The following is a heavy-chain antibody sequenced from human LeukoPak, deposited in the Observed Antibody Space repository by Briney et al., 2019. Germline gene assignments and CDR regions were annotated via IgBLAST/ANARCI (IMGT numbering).Heavy chain of an antibody. J-gene: IGHJ6*03. CDR3: ARNIAVAGRGDYIDV. CDR2: KYYSGST. D-gene: IGHD6-19*01. V-gene: IGHV4-39*01. CDR1: GGSISSSRYY. Sequence: SETLSLTCTVSGGSISSSRYYGGWIRQPPGKGLEWIGSKYYSGSTYDNPSLKNRVIISVDTSKNPFSLKLSSVTAADTAVYYCARNIAVAGRGDYIDVWGKGTTVTISS.